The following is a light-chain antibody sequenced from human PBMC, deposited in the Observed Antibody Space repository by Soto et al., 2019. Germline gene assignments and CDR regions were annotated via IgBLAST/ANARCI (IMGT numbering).Light chain of an antibody. J-gene: IGKJ1*01. Sequence: EIVFTQSPGTLSFSPGETATLSCRASQSLTSSYLAWYQQRPGQAPSLLIYGVSSRATGIPDRFSGSGSGTDFTLTISRLEPEDFAVYYCQQYGSSPWTFGQGTKVDIK. CDR2: GVS. CDR3: QQYGSSPWT. V-gene: IGKV3-20*01. CDR1: QSLTSSY.